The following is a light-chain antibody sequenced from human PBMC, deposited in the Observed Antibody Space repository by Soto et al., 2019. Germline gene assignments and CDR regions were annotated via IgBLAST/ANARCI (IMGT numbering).Light chain of an antibody. V-gene: IGLV1-40*01. CDR3: QSYDSSLSGYV. J-gene: IGLJ1*01. Sequence: QSVLTQPPSVSEAPGQRVTISCTGSSSNIGAGYEAHWYQQVPGTAPKLLIYENNNRPSGVPDRFSGSKSGTSASLAITGLQAEDEAEYYFQSYDSSLSGYVFGTGTKLTVL. CDR1: SSNIGAGYE. CDR2: ENN.